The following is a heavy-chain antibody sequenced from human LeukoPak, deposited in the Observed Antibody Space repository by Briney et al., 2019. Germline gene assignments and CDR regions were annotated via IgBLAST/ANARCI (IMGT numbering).Heavy chain of an antibody. CDR2: ISGSGGST. Sequence: PGGSLRLSCAASGFTFSSYAMSWVRQAPGKGLEWVTAISGSGGSTYYADSVKGRFTISRDNSKNTLYLQMNSLRAEDTAVYYCAKGVRLVRGVNYGSIIDYFDYWGQGTLVTVSS. CDR3: AKGVRLVRGVNYGSIIDYFDY. D-gene: IGHD3-10*01. V-gene: IGHV3-23*01. CDR1: GFTFSSYA. J-gene: IGHJ4*02.